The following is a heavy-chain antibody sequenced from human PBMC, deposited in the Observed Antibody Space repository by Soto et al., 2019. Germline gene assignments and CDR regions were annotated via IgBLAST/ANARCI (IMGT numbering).Heavy chain of an antibody. CDR3: ARDFGPPQAFDI. J-gene: IGHJ3*02. CDR1: GGTFSSYA. Sequence: SVKVSCKASGGTFSSYAISWVRQAPGQGLEWMGGIIPIFGTANYAQKFQGRVTITADESTSTAYMELSSLRSEDTAVYYCARDFGPPQAFDIWGQGTMVTVSS. CDR2: IIPIFGTA. D-gene: IGHD3-10*01. V-gene: IGHV1-69*13.